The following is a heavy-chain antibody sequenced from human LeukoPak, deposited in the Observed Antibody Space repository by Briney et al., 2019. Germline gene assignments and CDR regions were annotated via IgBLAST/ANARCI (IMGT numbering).Heavy chain of an antibody. V-gene: IGHV4-59*01. J-gene: IGHJ4*02. CDR1: GDSIFNYY. CDR3: ATLPPADMGYSSSWYEDY. D-gene: IGHD6-13*01. Sequence: SETLSLTCTVSGDSIFNYYWSWIRQPPGKGLEWIGYIYYSGGTNYNPSLKSRVTMSVDTSKNQFSLKLSSVTAADTAVYYCATLPPADMGYSSSWYEDYWGQGTLVTVSS. CDR2: IYYSGGT.